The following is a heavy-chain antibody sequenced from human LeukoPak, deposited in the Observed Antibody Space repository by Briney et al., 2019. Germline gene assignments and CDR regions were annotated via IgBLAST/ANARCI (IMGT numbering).Heavy chain of an antibody. J-gene: IGHJ4*02. V-gene: IGHV1-69*06. CDR1: GGTFSSYA. CDR3: AREGVAVAGTYFDY. Sequence: ASVKVSCKASGGTFSSYAISWVRQAPGQGLEWMGGIIPIFGTANYAQKFQGRVTITADKSTSTAYMGLSSLRSEDTAVYYCAREGVAVAGTYFDYWGQGTLVTVSS. CDR2: IIPIFGTA. D-gene: IGHD6-19*01.